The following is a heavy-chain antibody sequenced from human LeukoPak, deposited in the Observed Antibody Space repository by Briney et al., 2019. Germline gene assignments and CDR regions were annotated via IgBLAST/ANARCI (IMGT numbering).Heavy chain of an antibody. CDR2: MNPNSGNT. Sequence: ASVKVSCKASGYTFTSYDINWVRQATGQGLEWMGWMNPNSGNTGYAQKFQGRVTMTRNTSISTAYMELSSLRSEDTAVYYCARGLGGGYLRKTRRLNDYWGQGTLVTVSS. J-gene: IGHJ4*02. V-gene: IGHV1-8*01. D-gene: IGHD1-26*01. CDR3: ARGLGGGYLRKTRRLNDY. CDR1: GYTFTSYD.